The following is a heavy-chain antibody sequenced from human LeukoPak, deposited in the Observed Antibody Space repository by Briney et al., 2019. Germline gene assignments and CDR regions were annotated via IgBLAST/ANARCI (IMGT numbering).Heavy chain of an antibody. D-gene: IGHD2-2*01. CDR1: TFTFSSYW. J-gene: IGHJ5*02. CDR2: INSDGRST. CDR3: ARERGRVEYCSSIRCYGWHGFDP. V-gene: IGHV3-74*01. Sequence: AGSLRRSCAASTFTFSSYWRDWVRQAQGKGLVWVSRINSDGRSTNYADSVKGRFTMSRDNAKNTLYLQLNSLRVEDTAVYYCARERGRVEYCSSIRCYGWHGFDPWGQGTLVTVSS.